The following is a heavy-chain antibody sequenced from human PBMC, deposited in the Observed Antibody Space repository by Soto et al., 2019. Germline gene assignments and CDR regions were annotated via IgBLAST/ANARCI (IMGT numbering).Heavy chain of an antibody. CDR2: IYHSGST. Sequence: PSENLSLTWAGSGGCISRGNGGRWGRQPPGKGLEWIGEIYHSGSTKYNPSLKSRVTISVDKSKNQFSLKLSSVTAADTAVYYCARGMAEEQILYYFDYWGQGALVTVS. CDR3: ARGMAEEQILYYFDY. D-gene: IGHD2-15*01. J-gene: IGHJ4*02. CDR1: GGCISRGNG. V-gene: IGHV4-4*02.